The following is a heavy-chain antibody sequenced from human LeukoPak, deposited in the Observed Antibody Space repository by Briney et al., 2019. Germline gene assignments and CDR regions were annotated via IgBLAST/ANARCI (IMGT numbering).Heavy chain of an antibody. Sequence: TSETLSLTCTVSGGSISSSSYYWGWIRQPPGEGLEWIGSIYYSGSTYYNPSLKSRVTISVDTSKNQFSLKLSSVTAADTAVYYCARHVVSEWYFDYWGQGTLVTVSS. CDR1: GGSISSSSYY. CDR3: ARHVVSEWYFDY. CDR2: IYYSGST. J-gene: IGHJ4*02. V-gene: IGHV4-39*01. D-gene: IGHD2-21*01.